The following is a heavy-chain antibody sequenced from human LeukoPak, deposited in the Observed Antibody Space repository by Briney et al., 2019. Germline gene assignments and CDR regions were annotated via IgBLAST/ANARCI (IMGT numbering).Heavy chain of an antibody. CDR3: ARDSQLELLWYDAFDI. J-gene: IGHJ3*02. Sequence: GASVKVSCKASGYTFTGYYMHWVRQAPGQGLEWMGWINPNSGGTNYAQKFQGWVTMTTDTSTSTAYMELRSLRSDDTAVYYCARDSQLELLWYDAFDIWGQGTMVTVSS. D-gene: IGHD1-7*01. CDR1: GYTFTGYY. CDR2: INPNSGGT. V-gene: IGHV1-2*04.